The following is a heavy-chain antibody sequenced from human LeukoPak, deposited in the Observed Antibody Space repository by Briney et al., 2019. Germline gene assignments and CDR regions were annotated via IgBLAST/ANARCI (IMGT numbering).Heavy chain of an antibody. D-gene: IGHD3-22*01. CDR2: INPNSGGT. J-gene: IGHJ4*02. V-gene: IGHV1-2*02. Sequence: ASVKVSCKASGYTFTGYYMHWVRQAPGQGLEWMGWINPNSGGTNYAQKFQGRVTMTRDTSFSTAYMELSRLRSDDTAVYYCARVARDSSGYYSADYWGQGTLVTVSS. CDR1: GYTFTGYY. CDR3: ARVARDSSGYYSADY.